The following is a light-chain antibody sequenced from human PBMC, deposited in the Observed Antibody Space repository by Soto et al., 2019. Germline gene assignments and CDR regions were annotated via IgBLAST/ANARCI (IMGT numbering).Light chain of an antibody. CDR1: TGAVTSDYD. V-gene: IGLV7-43*01. J-gene: IGLJ3*02. CDR2: STS. CDR3: LLHYGSAQV. Sequence: QTVVTQEPSLTVSPGGTVTLTCASSTGAVTSDYDPNWVQQKPGQAPRALIYSTSDKDSWTPARFSGSLLGGKAAPTLSGVQPEGEAEYYCLLHYGSAQVFGGGTKLTVL.